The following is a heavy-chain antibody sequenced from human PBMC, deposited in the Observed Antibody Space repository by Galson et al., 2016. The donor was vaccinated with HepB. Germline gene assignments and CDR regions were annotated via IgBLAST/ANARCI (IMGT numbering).Heavy chain of an antibody. V-gene: IGHV3-23*01. CDR1: GFTFTNYA. CDR3: TKDQLIVIVPAAGNWFDP. J-gene: IGHJ5*02. Sequence: SLRLSCAASGFTFTNYAMSWVRQAPGKGLEWVAGIGGSGGGTHYADSVRGRFTISRDNSMNTLYLQMNSLRAEDTAIYYCTKDQLIVIVPAAGNWFDPRGQGTLVTVSS. D-gene: IGHD2-2*01. CDR2: IGGSGGGT.